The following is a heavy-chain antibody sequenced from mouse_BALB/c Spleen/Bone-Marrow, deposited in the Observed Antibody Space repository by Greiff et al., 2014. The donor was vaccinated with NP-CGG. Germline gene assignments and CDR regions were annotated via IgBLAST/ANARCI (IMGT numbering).Heavy chain of an antibody. CDR3: ARRQFGPAWFAY. CDR1: GYTFTEYT. CDR2: INPNNGAT. Sequence: VHVKQSGPELVKPGASVKISCKTSGYTFTEYTMHWVKQSHGKSLEWIGGINPNNGATSYNQKFKGKATLTVDKSSSTAYMELRSRTAEDSAVYFGARRQFGPAWFAYWGQGTLVTVSA. J-gene: IGHJ3*01. V-gene: IGHV1-22*01. D-gene: IGHD6-1*01.